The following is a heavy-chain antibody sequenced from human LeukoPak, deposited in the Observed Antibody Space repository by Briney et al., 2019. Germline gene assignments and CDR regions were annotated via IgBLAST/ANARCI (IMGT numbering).Heavy chain of an antibody. CDR3: ARMPNGYYFDY. J-gene: IGHJ4*02. V-gene: IGHV3-48*02. CDR2: ISRSSSTI. CDR1: GFTFSSYS. D-gene: IGHD3-3*01. Sequence: QPGGSLRLSCAASGFTFSSYSMSWVRQAPGKGLEWVSYISRSSSTIFYADSVKGRFTISRDNAKNSLYPQMNSLRDEDTAVYYCARMPNGYYFDYWGQGTLVTVSS.